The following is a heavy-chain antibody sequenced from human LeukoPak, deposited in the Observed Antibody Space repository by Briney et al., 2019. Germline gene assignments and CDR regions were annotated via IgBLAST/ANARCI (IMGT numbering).Heavy chain of an antibody. CDR1: GYTFTIYG. V-gene: IGHV1-18*01. J-gene: IGHJ4*02. CDR3: ARVCRGGYCSSTSSFDY. CDR2: ISAYNGNT. D-gene: IGHD2-2*01. Sequence: ASVNFSCKASGYTFTIYGISWVRQAPGQGLEWMGWISAYNGNTNYAQKLQGRVTMTTDTSTRTAYMELRSLRSDDTAVYYCARVCRGGYCSSTSSFDYWGQGTLVSVSS.